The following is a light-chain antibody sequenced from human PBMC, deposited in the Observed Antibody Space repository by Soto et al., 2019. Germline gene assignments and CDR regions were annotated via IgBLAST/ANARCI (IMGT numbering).Light chain of an antibody. Sequence: DIQMTQSPSYVSASVGDRVTITCRASQGINNWLAWYQQKPGEAPKLLIYTTSSLQSGVLSRFSGSGSGTDFTLTISSLQPEDFATYYCQQANSFPLTFGGGTKVEIK. J-gene: IGKJ4*01. CDR1: QGINNW. CDR2: TTS. V-gene: IGKV1D-12*01. CDR3: QQANSFPLT.